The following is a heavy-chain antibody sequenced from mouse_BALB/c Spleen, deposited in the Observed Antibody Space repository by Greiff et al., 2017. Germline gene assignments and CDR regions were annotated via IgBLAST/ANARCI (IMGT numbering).Heavy chain of an antibody. Sequence: VQLQQSGAELVKPGASVKLSCTASGFNIKDTYMHWVKQRPEQGLEWIGRIDPANGNTKYDPKFQGKATITADTSSNTAYLQLSSLTSEDTAVYYCALTVVKAMDYWGQGTSVTVSS. CDR3: ALTVVKAMDY. V-gene: IGHV14-3*02. CDR1: GFNIKDTY. D-gene: IGHD1-1*01. J-gene: IGHJ4*01. CDR2: IDPANGNT.